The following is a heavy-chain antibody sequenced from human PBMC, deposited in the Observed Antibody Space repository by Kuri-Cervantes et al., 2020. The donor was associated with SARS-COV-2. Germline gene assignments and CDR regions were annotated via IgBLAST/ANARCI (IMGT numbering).Heavy chain of an antibody. CDR1: GYSFTSYW. J-gene: IGHJ4*02. CDR2: IYPGDSDT. V-gene: IGHV5-51*01. D-gene: IGHD2-15*01. CDR3: ARRDGYCSGGSCYSSFVFDY. Sequence: GESLKIYCKGSGYSFTSYWIGWVRQMPGKGLEWMGIIYPGDSDTRYSPSFQGQVTISADKSISTAYLQWSSLKSSDTAMYYCARRDGYCSGGSCYSSFVFDYWGQGTLVTVSS.